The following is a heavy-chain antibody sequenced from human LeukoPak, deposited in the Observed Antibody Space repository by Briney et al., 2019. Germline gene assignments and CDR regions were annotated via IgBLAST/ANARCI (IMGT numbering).Heavy chain of an antibody. CDR2: ISWNSGSI. CDR3: GPSGYEGY. J-gene: IGHJ4*02. Sequence: GRSLRLSCAASGFTFDDYAMHWVRQAPGKGLEWVSGISWNSGSIGYADSVKGRFTTSRDNAKNSLYLQMNSLRAEDTAVYYCGPSGYEGYWGQGTLVTVSS. CDR1: GFTFDDYA. V-gene: IGHV3-9*01. D-gene: IGHD5-12*01.